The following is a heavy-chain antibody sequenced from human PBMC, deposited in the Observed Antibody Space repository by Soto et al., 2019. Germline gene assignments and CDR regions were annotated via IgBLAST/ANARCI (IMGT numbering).Heavy chain of an antibody. Sequence: ASETLSLTCAVSGGSIISGGYSWSWIRQPPGKGLEWIGYIYHSGSTYYNPSLKSRVTISVDRSKNQFSLKLSSVTAADTAVYYCASSSGYDYYYGMDVWGQGTTVTVSS. V-gene: IGHV4-30-2*01. CDR2: IYHSGST. D-gene: IGHD5-12*01. CDR3: ASSSGYDYYYGMDV. CDR1: GGSIISGGYS. J-gene: IGHJ6*02.